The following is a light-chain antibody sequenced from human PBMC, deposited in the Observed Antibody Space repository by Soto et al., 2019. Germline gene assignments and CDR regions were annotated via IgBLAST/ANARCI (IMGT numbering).Light chain of an antibody. CDR2: DDS. CDR1: QSISNW. CDR3: QQYNTYWT. Sequence: DIQMTQSPSILSASVGDRVTITCRASQSISNWLAWYQQRPGKAPKLLIYDDSSLESGVPSRFSGSGSGTEFTLTISSLQPDDFATYYCQQYNTYWTFGQGTKVDIK. J-gene: IGKJ1*01. V-gene: IGKV1-5*01.